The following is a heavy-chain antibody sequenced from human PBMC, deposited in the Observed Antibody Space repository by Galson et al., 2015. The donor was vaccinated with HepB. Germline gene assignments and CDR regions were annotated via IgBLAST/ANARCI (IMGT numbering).Heavy chain of an antibody. J-gene: IGHJ4*02. CDR2: IKQDGSEK. Sequence: SLRLSCAASGFTFSSYWMSWVRQAPGKGLEWVANIKQDGSEKYYVDSVKGRFTISRDNAKNSLYLRVSSLRAEDTAVYYCARGKKSITAAEGFDYWGQGTLVTVSS. CDR1: GFTFSSYW. CDR3: ARGKKSITAAEGFDY. V-gene: IGHV3-7*03. D-gene: IGHD6-13*01.